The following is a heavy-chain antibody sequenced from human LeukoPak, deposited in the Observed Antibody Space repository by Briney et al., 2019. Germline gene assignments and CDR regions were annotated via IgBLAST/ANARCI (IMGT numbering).Heavy chain of an antibody. CDR2: ISWNSGSI. D-gene: IGHD3-10*01. J-gene: IGHJ4*02. V-gene: IGHV3-9*03. Sequence: GRSLRLSCAASGFTFDDYAMHWVRQAPGKGLEWVSGISWNSGSIGYADSVKGRFTISRDNAKNSLYLQMNSLRAEDMDLYYCAKGAYGSGSYYLFDYWGQGTLVTVSS. CDR3: AKGAYGSGSYYLFDY. CDR1: GFTFDDYA.